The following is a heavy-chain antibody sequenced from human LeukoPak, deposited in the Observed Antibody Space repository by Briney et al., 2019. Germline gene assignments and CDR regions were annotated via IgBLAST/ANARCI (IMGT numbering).Heavy chain of an antibody. D-gene: IGHD3-22*01. V-gene: IGHV6-1*01. CDR2: TYYRSKWYN. J-gene: IGHJ4*02. CDR1: GDSVSSTTTA. Sequence: SQTLSLTCAISGDSVSSTTTAWNWIRQSPSRGLEWLGRTYYRSKWYNDYAVSVKSRITINPDTSKNQFSLQLNSVTPEDTALYYCAREGPSDYDSFDYWGQGTLVTVSS. CDR3: AREGPSDYDSFDY.